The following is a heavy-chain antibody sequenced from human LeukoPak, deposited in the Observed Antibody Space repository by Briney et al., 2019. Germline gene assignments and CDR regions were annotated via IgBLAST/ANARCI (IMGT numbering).Heavy chain of an antibody. Sequence: PSETLSLTCTVSGGSISSYYWSWIRQPAGKGLEWIGRIYTSGSTNYNPSLKSRVTISVDTSKNQFSLKLSSVTAADTAAYYCAREGITIFGVVNAFDIWGQGTMVTVSS. V-gene: IGHV4-4*07. CDR2: IYTSGST. CDR1: GGSISSYY. CDR3: AREGITIFGVVNAFDI. J-gene: IGHJ3*02. D-gene: IGHD3-3*01.